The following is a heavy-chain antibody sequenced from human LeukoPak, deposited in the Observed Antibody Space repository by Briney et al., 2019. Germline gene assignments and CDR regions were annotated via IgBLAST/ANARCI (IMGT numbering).Heavy chain of an antibody. CDR1: GGSFRGYY. Sequence: PSETLSLTCADHGGSFRGYYWSWIRQPPGKGPEWIREINHSGSTNYNPSLKSRVTISVDTSRKQFSLKLSSRTAADTAVYYCARGLRWNDYWGQGNLVTVFS. CDR3: ARGLRWNDY. CDR2: INHSGST. V-gene: IGHV4-34*01. J-gene: IGHJ4*02. D-gene: IGHD4-23*01.